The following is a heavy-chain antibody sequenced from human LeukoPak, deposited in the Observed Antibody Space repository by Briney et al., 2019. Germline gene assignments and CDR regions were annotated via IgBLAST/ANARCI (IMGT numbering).Heavy chain of an antibody. CDR1: GDSSSNNY. V-gene: IGHV4-59*01. J-gene: IGHJ4*02. CDR2: FYYTGST. CDR3: AQSSGRYLDN. Sequence: SETLSLTCTVSGDSSSNNYWTWIRQSPGKGLEWIGYFYYTGSTNYNPSLQSRDTMSVDTSKNQFSLELSSVTSADTAVYYCAQSSGRYLDNWGQGILVTVSS. D-gene: IGHD6-19*01.